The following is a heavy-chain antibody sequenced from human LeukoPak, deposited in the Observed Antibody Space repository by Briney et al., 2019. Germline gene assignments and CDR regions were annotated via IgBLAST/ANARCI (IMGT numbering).Heavy chain of an antibody. CDR3: ARGPYDSSGYYYDY. CDR1: GFTFSSYS. Sequence: GGSLRLSCAASGFTFSSYSMNWVRQAPGKGLGWVSSISSSSSYIYYADSVKGRFTISRDNAKNSLYLQMNSLRAEDTAVYYCARGPYDSSGYYYDYWGQGTLVTVSS. D-gene: IGHD3-22*01. V-gene: IGHV3-21*01. J-gene: IGHJ4*02. CDR2: ISSSSSYI.